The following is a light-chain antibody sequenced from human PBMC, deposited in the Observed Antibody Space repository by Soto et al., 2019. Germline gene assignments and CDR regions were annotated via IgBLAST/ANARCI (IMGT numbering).Light chain of an antibody. J-gene: IGKJ1*01. Sequence: DIQMTQAPSTLSASVVARDTITCRASQSISSWLAWYQQKPGKAPKLLIYDASSLESGVPSGFSGSGSGTEFTLTITSLQPDDFATYYCQQYNSYPWTFGQGTKVDIK. CDR3: QQYNSYPWT. CDR1: QSISSW. V-gene: IGKV1-5*01. CDR2: DAS.